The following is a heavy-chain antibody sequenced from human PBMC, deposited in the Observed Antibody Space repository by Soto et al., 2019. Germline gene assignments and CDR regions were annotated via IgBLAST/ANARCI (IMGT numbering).Heavy chain of an antibody. V-gene: IGHV4-59*01. CDR2: IFYSGSST. CDR1: GGSISSYH. D-gene: IGHD3-10*01. J-gene: IGHJ4*02. Sequence: QVQLQESGPGLVKPSETLSLTCTVSGGSISSYHWGWIRQPPGKGLEWIGNIFYSGSSTNYNPSLESRVTISIDTSNNHFSLRLSSVTAADTAVYYCAREGDYYGSVTYWGQGTLVTGSS. CDR3: AREGDYYGSVTY.